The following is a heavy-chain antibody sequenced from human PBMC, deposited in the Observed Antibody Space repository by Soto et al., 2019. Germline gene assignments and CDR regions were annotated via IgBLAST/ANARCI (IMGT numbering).Heavy chain of an antibody. CDR3: ARENFTPQVREDGMDV. V-gene: IGHV3-48*02. D-gene: IGHD3-10*01. Sequence: GGSLRLSCAASGFTFSSYSMNWVRQAPGKGLEWVSYISSSSSTIYYADSVKGRFTISRDNAKNSLYLQMNSLRDEDTAVYYCARENFTPQVREDGMDVWGQGTTVTVSS. CDR1: GFTFSSYS. J-gene: IGHJ6*02. CDR2: ISSSSSTI.